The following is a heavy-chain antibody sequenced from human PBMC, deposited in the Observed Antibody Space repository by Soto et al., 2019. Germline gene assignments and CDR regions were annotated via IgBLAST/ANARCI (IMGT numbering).Heavy chain of an antibody. CDR1: GGTFSSYA. CDR2: IIPISGTA. Sequence: QVQLVQSGAEVKKPGSSVKVSCKASGGTFSSYAISWVRQAPGQGLEWMGGIIPISGTANYAQKVQGRVTITADESTSTAYMELSSLRAEDKAVYYCARSQGSSTSLEIYYYYYYGMDVWGQGTTVTVSS. CDR3: ARSQGSSTSLEIYYYYYYGMDV. D-gene: IGHD2-2*01. J-gene: IGHJ6*02. V-gene: IGHV1-69*01.